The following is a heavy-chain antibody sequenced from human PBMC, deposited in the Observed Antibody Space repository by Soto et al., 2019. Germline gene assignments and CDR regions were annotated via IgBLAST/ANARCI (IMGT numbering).Heavy chain of an antibody. V-gene: IGHV4-39*01. CDR2: IYYSGST. J-gene: IGHJ4*02. D-gene: IGHD4-17*01. CDR1: GGSISSSSYY. CDR3: ARRQDYGDYVDY. Sequence: SETLSLTCTVSGGSISSSSYYWGWIRQPPGKGLEWIGSIYYSGSTYYNPSLKSRVTISVDTSKNQFSLKLSSVTAADTAVYYCARRQDYGDYVDYWGQGTLVTVSS.